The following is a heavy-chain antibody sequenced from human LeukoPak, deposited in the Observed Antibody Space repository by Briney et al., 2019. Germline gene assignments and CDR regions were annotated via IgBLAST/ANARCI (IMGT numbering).Heavy chain of an antibody. D-gene: IGHD3-22*01. CDR2: IYYSGST. Sequence: PSETLSLTCTVSGGSISSYYWSWIRQPPGKGLEWIGYIYYSGSTNYNPSLKSRVTISVDTSKNQFSLKLSSVTAADTAVYYCARISPDYYDSSGYFVGYWGQGTLVTVSS. V-gene: IGHV4-59*01. CDR1: GGSISSYY. J-gene: IGHJ4*02. CDR3: ARISPDYYDSSGYFVGY.